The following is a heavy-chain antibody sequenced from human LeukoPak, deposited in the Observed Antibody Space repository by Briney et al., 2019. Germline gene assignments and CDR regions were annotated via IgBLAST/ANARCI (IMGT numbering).Heavy chain of an antibody. Sequence: GGSLRLSCAASGFTFSNYWFHWVRHAPGQGLVWVSRINTDGTTTNYADSMKGRFTVSRDNAKNTLYLQMNSLRAEDTAVYYCARDMTGSVDFWGQGTLVTVSS. V-gene: IGHV3-74*01. CDR1: GFTFSNYW. CDR3: ARDMTGSVDF. D-gene: IGHD3-9*01. J-gene: IGHJ4*02. CDR2: INTDGTTT.